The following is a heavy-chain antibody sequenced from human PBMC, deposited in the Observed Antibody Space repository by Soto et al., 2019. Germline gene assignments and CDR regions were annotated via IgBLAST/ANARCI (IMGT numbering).Heavy chain of an antibody. CDR3: ARDPGIVVVPDDLGI. D-gene: IGHD2-2*01. CDR2: IIPILGIA. V-gene: IGHV1-69*08. J-gene: IGHJ3*02. CDR1: GGTFSSYT. Sequence: QVQLVQSGAEVKKPGSSVKVSCKASGGTFSSYTISWVRQAPGQGLDWMGRIIPILGIANYAQKFQGRVTITADKSTSTAYMELSSLRSEDKAVYYCARDPGIVVVPDDLGIWGQGTMVTVSS.